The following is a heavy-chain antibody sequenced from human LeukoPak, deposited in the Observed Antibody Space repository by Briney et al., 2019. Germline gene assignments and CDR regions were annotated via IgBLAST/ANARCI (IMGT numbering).Heavy chain of an antibody. CDR1: GGSISSFY. V-gene: IGHV4-4*07. J-gene: IGHJ4*02. CDR2: LSTRGNT. Sequence: SETLSLTCNISGGSISSFYWSWIRQPAGKGLEWIGRLSTRGNTDYNPSLKSRVTLSVDTSNSQFSLKLSSVTAADTAVYYCASDSFYDSGGYFYYWGQGTLVTVSS. D-gene: IGHD3-22*01. CDR3: ASDSFYDSGGYFYY.